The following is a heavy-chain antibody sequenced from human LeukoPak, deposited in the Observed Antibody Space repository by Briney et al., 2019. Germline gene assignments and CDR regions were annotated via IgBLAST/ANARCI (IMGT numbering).Heavy chain of an antibody. D-gene: IGHD3-10*01. CDR1: GFTVSSNY. V-gene: IGHV3-53*01. CDR2: IYSGGST. Sequence: GGSLRLSCAASGFTVSSNYMSWVRQAPGKGQEWVSVIYSGGSTYYADSVKGRFTISRDNSKNTLYRQMNSLRAEDTAVYYCARDYYGSGSLDWGQGTLVTVSS. J-gene: IGHJ4*02. CDR3: ARDYYGSGSLD.